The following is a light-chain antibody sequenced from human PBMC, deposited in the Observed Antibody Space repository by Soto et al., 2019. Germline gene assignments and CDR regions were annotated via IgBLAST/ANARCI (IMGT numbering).Light chain of an antibody. Sequence: IVLTQSPGTLSLSPGERATLSCRASQTLSRSYLAWYQQKPGQAPRLLISGTSTRATGIPDRFSGGGSGTDFTLTISRLEPEDFALYYCQQYDGSPMTFGQGTRLDI. CDR2: GTS. CDR3: QQYDGSPMT. CDR1: QTLSRSY. V-gene: IGKV3-20*01. J-gene: IGKJ5*01.